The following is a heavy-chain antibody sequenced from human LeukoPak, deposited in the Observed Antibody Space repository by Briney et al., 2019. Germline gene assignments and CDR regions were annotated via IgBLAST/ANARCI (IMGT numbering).Heavy chain of an antibody. D-gene: IGHD1-20*01. Sequence: SETLSLTCTVSGGSISSSSYYWGWIRQPPGKGLEWIGSIYYSGSTYYNPSLKSRVTISVDTSKNQFSLNLSSVTAADTAVYYCAREHPNNWNYYYYYMDVWGKGTTVTVSS. J-gene: IGHJ6*03. CDR1: GGSISSSSYY. V-gene: IGHV4-39*07. CDR2: IYYSGST. CDR3: AREHPNNWNYYYYYMDV.